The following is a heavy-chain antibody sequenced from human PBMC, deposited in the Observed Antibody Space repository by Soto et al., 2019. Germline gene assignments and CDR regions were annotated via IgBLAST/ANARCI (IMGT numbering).Heavy chain of an antibody. CDR1: GDTFSTST. V-gene: IGHV1-69*08. J-gene: IGHJ5*02. Sequence: QVQLVQSGAEVKKPGSSVKVSCKASGDTFSTSTFTWVRQAPGQGLEWMGRTIPLLNVADYAQDFQGRVTITADKSTSTAYMELTSLTSKDTAIYYCARDLTIGSTFSGYDVIDPWGQGTLVTVSS. D-gene: IGHD5-12*01. CDR2: TIPLLNVA. CDR3: ARDLTIGSTFSGYDVIDP.